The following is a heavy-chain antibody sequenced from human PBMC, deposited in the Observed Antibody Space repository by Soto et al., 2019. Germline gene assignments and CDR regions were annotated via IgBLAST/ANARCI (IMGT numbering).Heavy chain of an antibody. CDR1: GLSFSISA. CDR3: VRDDRWAFDF. J-gene: IGHJ3*01. CDR2: ISIGSGSI. V-gene: IGHV3-48*02. Sequence: PGWCMGLSCAASGLSFSISAMNWVRQDPGKGLEWVSYISIGSGSIFYADSVKGRFTIYRDDAKTSLYLQMNTLRDEYTAVYYCVRDDRWAFDFWGQGTMVTVSS. D-gene: IGHD3-22*01.